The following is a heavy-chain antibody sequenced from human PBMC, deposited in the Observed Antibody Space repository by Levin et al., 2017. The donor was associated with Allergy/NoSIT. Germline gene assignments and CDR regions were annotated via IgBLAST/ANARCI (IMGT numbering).Heavy chain of an antibody. CDR2: INHSEST. CDR3: AGRETYQGNYGMDV. Sequence: SETLSLTCAVYGGSFSGYYWSWIRQPPGKGLEWIGEINHSESTNYNPSLKSRVMISVDTSKNQFSLKLSSVTAADTAVYYCAGRETYQGNYGMDVWGQGTTVTVSS. D-gene: IGHD2-2*01. V-gene: IGHV4-34*01. CDR1: GGSFSGYY. J-gene: IGHJ6*02.